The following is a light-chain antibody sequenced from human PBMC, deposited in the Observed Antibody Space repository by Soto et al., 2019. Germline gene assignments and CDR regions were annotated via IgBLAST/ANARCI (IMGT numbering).Light chain of an antibody. CDR1: NSNIGSNT. V-gene: IGLV1-44*01. Sequence: QSVLTQPPSASGTPGQRVTISCSGSNSNIGSNTVNWYQQLPGTAPQLLIYYDNLRPSGVPDRISGSKSGTSASLAISGLQSDDEADYYCAAWDDSLNSRVFGTGTKVTVL. CDR2: YDN. J-gene: IGLJ1*01. CDR3: AAWDDSLNSRV.